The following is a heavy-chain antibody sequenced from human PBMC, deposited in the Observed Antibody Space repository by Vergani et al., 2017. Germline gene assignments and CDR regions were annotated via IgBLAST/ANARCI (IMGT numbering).Heavy chain of an antibody. V-gene: IGHV4-38-2*02. J-gene: IGHJ5*02. Sequence: QVQLQESGPGLVKPSETLSLTCTVSGYSISSGYYWGWIRQPPGKGLEWIGSIYHSGSTYYNPSLKSRVTISVDTSKNQFSLKLSSVTAADTAVYYCARGLGNWFDPWGQGTLVTVSS. CDR3: ARGLGNWFDP. CDR2: IYHSGST. D-gene: IGHD7-27*01. CDR1: GYSISSGYY.